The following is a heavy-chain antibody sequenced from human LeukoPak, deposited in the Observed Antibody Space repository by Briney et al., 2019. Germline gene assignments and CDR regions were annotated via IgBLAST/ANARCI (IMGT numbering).Heavy chain of an antibody. Sequence: GASVKVSCKASGYTFTGYYMHWVRQAPGKGLEWMGWVSPSHTTRVYAQDFQGRVTMTADTNTNTVSMELRSLRSDDTAVYFCARDYILPLETDNGDGFAIWGQGTVVTVSS. V-gene: IGHV1-18*04. CDR1: GYTFTGYY. J-gene: IGHJ3*02. CDR2: VSPSHTTR. D-gene: IGHD3-9*01. CDR3: ARDYILPLETDNGDGFAI.